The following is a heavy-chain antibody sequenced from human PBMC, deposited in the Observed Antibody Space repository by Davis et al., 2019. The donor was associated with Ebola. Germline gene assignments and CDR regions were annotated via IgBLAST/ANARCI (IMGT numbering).Heavy chain of an antibody. D-gene: IGHD3-10*01. CDR2: INAGNGNT. J-gene: IGHJ6*02. Sequence: ASVKVSCKASGYTFTSYAMHWVRQAPGQRLEWMGWINAGNGNTKYSQKFQGRVTITRDTSASTAYMELRSLRSDDTAVYYCARDRQESFGELLYSYYYGMDVWGQGTTVTVSS. V-gene: IGHV1-3*01. CDR1: GYTFTSYA. CDR3: ARDRQESFGELLYSYYYGMDV.